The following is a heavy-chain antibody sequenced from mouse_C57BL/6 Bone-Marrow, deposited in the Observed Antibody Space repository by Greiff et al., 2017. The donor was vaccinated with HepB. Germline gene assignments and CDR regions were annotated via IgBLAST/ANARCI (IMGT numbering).Heavy chain of an antibody. J-gene: IGHJ2*01. Sequence: VQLQQPGAELVKPGASVKLSCKASGYTFTSYWMQWVKQRPGQGLEWIGEIDPSDSYTNYNQKFKGKATLTVDTSSSTAYMQLSSLTSEDSAVYYCASPESNVVWGQGTTLTVSS. CDR2: IDPSDSYT. D-gene: IGHD1-3*01. CDR1: GYTFTSYW. V-gene: IGHV1-50*01. CDR3: ASPESNVV.